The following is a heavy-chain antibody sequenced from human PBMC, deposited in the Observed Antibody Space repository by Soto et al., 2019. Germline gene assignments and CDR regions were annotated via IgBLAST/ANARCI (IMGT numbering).Heavy chain of an antibody. CDR3: ARVAGISGYSSGWNLDY. CDR2: IIPIFGTA. CDR1: GGTFSSYA. D-gene: IGHD6-19*01. V-gene: IGHV1-69*01. J-gene: IGHJ4*02. Sequence: QVQLVQSGAEVKKSGSSVKVSCKASGGTFSSYAISWVRQAPGQGLEWMGGIIPIFGTANYAQKFQGRVTITADESTSTAYMELSSLRSEDTAVYYCARVAGISGYSSGWNLDYWGQGTLVTVSS.